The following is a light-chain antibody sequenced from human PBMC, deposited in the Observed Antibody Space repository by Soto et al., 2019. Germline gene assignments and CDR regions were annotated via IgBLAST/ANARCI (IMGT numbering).Light chain of an antibody. CDR3: KQYGSSPGT. CDR1: QSVSSSY. V-gene: IGKV3-20*01. Sequence: EIVLTQSPGTLSLSPGERDTLSCRASQSVSSSYLAWYQQKPGQAPSLLIYGASSRATGIPDRFSGSGAGTDFTLTISRLEPEDFAVYYCKQYGSSPGTFGPGTKVAIK. J-gene: IGKJ1*01. CDR2: GAS.